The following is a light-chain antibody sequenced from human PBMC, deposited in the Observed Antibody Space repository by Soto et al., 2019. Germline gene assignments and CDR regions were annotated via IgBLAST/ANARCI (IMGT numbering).Light chain of an antibody. CDR3: QQSYRTPPIT. V-gene: IGKV1-39*01. CDR1: QSIRSY. J-gene: IGKJ5*01. Sequence: DIQMTQSPSSLSASVGDRVSISCRASQSIRSYLNWYQQKPGKAPKLLIYAASSSQSGVPSRFSGSGSGADFTLTISSLQPNDFATYYCQQSYRTPPITFGQGTRLEIK. CDR2: AAS.